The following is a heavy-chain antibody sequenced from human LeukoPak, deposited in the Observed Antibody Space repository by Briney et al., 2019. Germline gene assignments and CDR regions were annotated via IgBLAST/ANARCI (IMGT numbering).Heavy chain of an antibody. CDR3: ARIRDFWSGSYAFDI. V-gene: IGHV4-59*01. CDR2: IYYSGST. D-gene: IGHD3-3*01. Sequence: PSETLSLTCTVSGGSISSYYWSWIRQPPGKALEWIGYIYYSGSTNYNPSLKSRVTISVDTSKNQFSLKLSSVTAADTAVYYCARIRDFWSGSYAFDIWGQGTMVTVSS. J-gene: IGHJ3*02. CDR1: GGSISSYY.